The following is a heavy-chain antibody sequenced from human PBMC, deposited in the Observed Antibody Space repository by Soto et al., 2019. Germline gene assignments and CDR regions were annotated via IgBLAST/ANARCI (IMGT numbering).Heavy chain of an antibody. D-gene: IGHD6-13*01. CDR2: IWYDGSNK. Sequence: GGSLRLSCAASGFTFSSYGMHWVRQAPGKGLEWVAVIWYDGSNKYYADSVKGRFTISRDNSKNTLYLQMNSLRAEDTAVYYCARDHYSSSWIDYWGQGTLVTVSS. CDR3: ARDHYSSSWIDY. CDR1: GFTFSSYG. V-gene: IGHV3-33*01. J-gene: IGHJ4*02.